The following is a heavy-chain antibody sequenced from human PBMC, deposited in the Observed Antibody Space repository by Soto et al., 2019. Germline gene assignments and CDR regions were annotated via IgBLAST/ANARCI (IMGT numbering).Heavy chain of an antibody. D-gene: IGHD5-18*01. CDR2: IIPIFGTA. Sequence: QVQLVQSGAEVKKPGSSVKVSCKASGGTFSSYAISWVRQAPGQGLEWMGGIIPIFGTANYAQKFQGRVTSSADECTSPAYMGLGSLRSEDTAVYYCARDRGYGYAKGGWWFDPWGQGTLVTVSS. CDR3: ARDRGYGYAKGGWWFDP. J-gene: IGHJ5*02. CDR1: GGTFSSYA. V-gene: IGHV1-69*12.